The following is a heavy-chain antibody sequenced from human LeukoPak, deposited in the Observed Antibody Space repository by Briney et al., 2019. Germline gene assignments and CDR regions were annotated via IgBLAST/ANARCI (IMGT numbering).Heavy chain of an antibody. CDR3: ARDSYYDSSGYFFPKNWFDP. D-gene: IGHD3-22*01. J-gene: IGHJ5*02. CDR1: GYTFTGYY. V-gene: IGHV1-2*02. CDR2: INPNSGGT. Sequence: ASVKVSCKASGYTFTGYYMHWVRQAPGQGLEWMGWINPNSGGTNYAQKFQGRVTMTRDTSISTACMELSRLRSDDTAVYYCARDSYYDSSGYFFPKNWFDPWGQGTLVTVSS.